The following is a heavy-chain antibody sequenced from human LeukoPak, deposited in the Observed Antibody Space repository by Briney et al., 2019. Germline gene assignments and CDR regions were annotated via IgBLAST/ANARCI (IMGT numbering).Heavy chain of an antibody. V-gene: IGHV3-23*01. CDR2: IGGRDDRT. CDR1: GFTFTGHT. D-gene: IGHD3-3*01. CDR3: AKVPNPFYDFWSGYK. J-gene: IGHJ4*02. Sequence: GGSLRLSCAASGFTFTGHTMTWLRQAPGKGLEWVSIIGGRDDRTYYADSVKGRFTISRDNSKNTLYLQMNSLRGEDTAVYYCAKVPNPFYDFWSGYKWGQGTLVTVSS.